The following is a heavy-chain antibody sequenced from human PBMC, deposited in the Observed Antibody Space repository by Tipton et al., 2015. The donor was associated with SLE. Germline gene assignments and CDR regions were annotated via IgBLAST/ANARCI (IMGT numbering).Heavy chain of an antibody. D-gene: IGHD6-6*01. CDR2: IRYDGSNK. V-gene: IGHV3-30*02. CDR3: AKDREGIAARPSYFDY. CDR1: GFTFSSYG. J-gene: IGHJ4*02. Sequence: GSLRLSCAASGFTFSSYGMHWVRQAPGKGLEWVAFIRYDGSNKYYADSVKGRFTISRDNSKNTLYLQMNSLRAEDTAVYYCAKDREGIAARPSYFDYWGQGTLVTVSS.